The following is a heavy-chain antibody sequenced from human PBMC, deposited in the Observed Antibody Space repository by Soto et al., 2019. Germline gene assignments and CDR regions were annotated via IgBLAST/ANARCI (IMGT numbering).Heavy chain of an antibody. CDR1: GFTFSDYY. Sequence: PGGSLRLSCAASGFTFSDYYMSWIRQAPGKGLEWVSYISSSSSYTNYADSVKGRFTISRDNAKNSLYLQMNSLRAEDTAVYYCARVVSGYDSGDYWGQGTLVTVSS. V-gene: IGHV3-11*06. CDR3: ARVVSGYDSGDY. J-gene: IGHJ4*02. CDR2: ISSSSSYT. D-gene: IGHD5-12*01.